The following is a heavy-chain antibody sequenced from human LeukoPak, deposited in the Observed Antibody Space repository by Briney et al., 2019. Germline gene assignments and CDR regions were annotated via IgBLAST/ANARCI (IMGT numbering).Heavy chain of an antibody. J-gene: IGHJ6*02. CDR2: IYTSGST. Sequence: SETLSLTCTVSGGSISSYYWSWIRQPAGKGLEWIGRIYTSGSTNYSPSLKSRVTMSVDTSKNQFSLKLSSVTAADTAVYYCARDRIVVVPAAPYYYYYGMDVWGQGTTVTVSS. V-gene: IGHV4-4*07. D-gene: IGHD2-2*01. CDR3: ARDRIVVVPAAPYYYYYGMDV. CDR1: GGSISSYY.